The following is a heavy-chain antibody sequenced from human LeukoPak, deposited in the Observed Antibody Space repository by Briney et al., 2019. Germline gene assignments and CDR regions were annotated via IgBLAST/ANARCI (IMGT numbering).Heavy chain of an antibody. V-gene: IGHV3-74*01. D-gene: IGHD2/OR15-2a*01. CDR1: GFAFSTYW. CDR3: AKNQMRNWFGP. J-gene: IGHJ5*02. Sequence: GGSLRLSCAASGFAFSTYWMHWVRQASGKGLVWVSRINGDGSSTSYADSMKGRFTISRDNSKNSLYLQMNSLRTEDTAVYYCAKNQMRNWFGPWGQGTLVTVSS. CDR2: INGDGSST.